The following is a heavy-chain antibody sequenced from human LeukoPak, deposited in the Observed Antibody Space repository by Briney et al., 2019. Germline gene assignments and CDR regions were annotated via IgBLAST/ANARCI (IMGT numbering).Heavy chain of an antibody. CDR1: GGSISSHY. CDR2: IYYSGST. V-gene: IGHV4-59*11. J-gene: IGHJ5*02. CDR3: ARDHDYSNYVWFDP. Sequence: PSETLSLTCTVSGGSISSHYWSWIRQPPGKGLEWIGYIYYSGSTNYNPSLKSRVTISVDTSKNQFSLKLSSVTAADTAVYYCARDHDYSNYVWFDPWGQGTLVTVSS. D-gene: IGHD4-11*01.